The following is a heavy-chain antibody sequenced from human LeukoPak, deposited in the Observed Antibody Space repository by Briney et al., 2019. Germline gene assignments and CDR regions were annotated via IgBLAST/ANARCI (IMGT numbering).Heavy chain of an antibody. D-gene: IGHD3-3*01. J-gene: IGHJ3*02. CDR3: ARDQSITIFGVVNDAFDI. V-gene: IGHV3-11*04. CDR2: ISSSGSTI. Sequence: TTGGSLRLSCAASGFTFSDYYMSWIRQAPGKGLEWVSYISSSGSTIYYADSVKGRFTISRDNAKNSLYLQMNSLRAEDTAVYYCARDQSITIFGVVNDAFDIWGQGTMVTVSS. CDR1: GFTFSDYY.